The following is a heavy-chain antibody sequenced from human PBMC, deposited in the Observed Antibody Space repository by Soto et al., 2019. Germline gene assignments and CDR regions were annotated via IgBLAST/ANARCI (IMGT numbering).Heavy chain of an antibody. Sequence: GGSLRLSCAASGFTVSSNYMSWVRQAPGKGLEWVSVIYSGGSTYYAASVKGRLTISRHNSKNTLYLQMNSLRAEDTAVYYCSRSPSRGFGELWCSFDIWGQGTMVTVSS. J-gene: IGHJ3*02. CDR3: SRSPSRGFGELWCSFDI. CDR2: IYSGGST. V-gene: IGHV3-66*01. D-gene: IGHD3-10*01. CDR1: GFTVSSNY.